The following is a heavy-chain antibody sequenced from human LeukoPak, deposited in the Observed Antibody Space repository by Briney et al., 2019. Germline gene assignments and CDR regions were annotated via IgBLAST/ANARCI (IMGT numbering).Heavy chain of an antibody. J-gene: IGHJ4*02. CDR3: AKNYSKTY. D-gene: IGHD4-11*01. V-gene: IGHV3-30*18. CDR1: GFTFSSYG. Sequence: GGSLRLSCAASGFTFSSYGMHWVRQAPGKGLEWVAVISYDGSNKYYADSVKGRFTISRDNSKNTLYLQMNSLRAEDTAVYYCAKNYSKTYWGQGTLVTVSS. CDR2: ISYDGSNK.